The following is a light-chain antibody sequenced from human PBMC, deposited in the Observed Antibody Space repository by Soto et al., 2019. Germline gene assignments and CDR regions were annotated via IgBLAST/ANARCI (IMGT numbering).Light chain of an antibody. V-gene: IGKV3-15*01. CDR3: QQYNNWPPIT. CDR2: GAS. Sequence: EIALTQSPGTLSLSPGDRATLSCRASQSVSSNLLAWYQEKPGQAPRLLIYGASTRATGIPARFSGSGSGTEFALTISSLQSEDFAVYYCQQYNNWPPITFGQGTRLEI. CDR1: QSVSSN. J-gene: IGKJ5*01.